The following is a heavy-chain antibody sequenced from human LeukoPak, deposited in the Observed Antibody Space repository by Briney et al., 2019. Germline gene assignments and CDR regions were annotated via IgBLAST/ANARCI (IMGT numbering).Heavy chain of an antibody. D-gene: IGHD6-19*01. CDR1: GFTFSSYS. CDR2: ISSSSSYI. V-gene: IGHV3-21*01. CDR3: ARVEAVAGPLDY. J-gene: IGHJ4*02. Sequence: GGSLRLSCAASGFTFSSYSMNWVRQAPGKGPEWVSSISSSSSYIYYADSVKGRFTISRDNAKNSLYLQMNSLRAEDTAVYYCARVEAVAGPLDYWGQGTLVTVSS.